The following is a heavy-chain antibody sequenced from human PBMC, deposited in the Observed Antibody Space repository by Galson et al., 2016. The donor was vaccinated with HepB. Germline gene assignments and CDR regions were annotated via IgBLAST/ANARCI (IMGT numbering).Heavy chain of an antibody. CDR2: GYYIGST. CDR3: ARITNGNTAHDAFDI. V-gene: IGHV4-59*01. Sequence: ETLSLTCIVSGASISSFYWSWIRQPPGKGLEWIGYGYYIGSTTYNPSLKSRVTISVDTSKNQISLNVTSATAADTAMYYCARITNGNTAHDAFDIWGQGTKVTVSS. D-gene: IGHD1-1*01. J-gene: IGHJ3*02. CDR1: GASISSFY.